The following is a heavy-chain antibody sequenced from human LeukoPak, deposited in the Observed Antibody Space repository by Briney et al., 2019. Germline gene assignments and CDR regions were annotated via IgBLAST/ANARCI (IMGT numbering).Heavy chain of an antibody. D-gene: IGHD3-3*01. V-gene: IGHV1-8*01. Sequence: ASVKVSCKASGYTFTSYDVNWVRQATGQGLEWMGWMNPNSGNTGYAQKFQGRVTMTRNTSISTAYMELSSLRSEDTAVYYCARSPQPHYDFWSGYYMFWFDPWGQGTLVTVSS. CDR3: ARSPQPHYDFWSGYYMFWFDP. J-gene: IGHJ5*02. CDR2: MNPNSGNT. CDR1: GYTFTSYD.